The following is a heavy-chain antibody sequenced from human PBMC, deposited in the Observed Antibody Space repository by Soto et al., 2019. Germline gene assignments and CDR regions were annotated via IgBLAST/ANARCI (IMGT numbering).Heavy chain of an antibody. CDR3: AKDPNIVVVTAATGGMDV. Sequence: SXKVSFKASGYTXTDYYMDLVRQAPGQGLEWMGWINPNSGGTNYAQKFQGRVTMTRVTSISTAYMELRSLRSDDTALYYCAKDPNIVVVTAATGGMDVWGQGTTVTVSS. D-gene: IGHD2-2*01. CDR2: INPNSGGT. CDR1: GYTXTDYY. J-gene: IGHJ6*02. V-gene: IGHV1-2*02.